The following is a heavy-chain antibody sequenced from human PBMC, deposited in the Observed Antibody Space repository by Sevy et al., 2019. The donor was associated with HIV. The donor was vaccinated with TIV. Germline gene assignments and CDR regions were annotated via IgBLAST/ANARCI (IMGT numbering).Heavy chain of an antibody. CDR2: ISGSGGST. CDR3: AKDIAAAGRAEYFQH. J-gene: IGHJ1*01. V-gene: IGHV3-23*01. Sequence: GGSLRLSCAASGFTFSSYAMSRVRQAPGKGLEWVSAISGSGGSTYYADSVKGRFTISRDNSKNTLYLQMNSLRAEDTAVYYCAKDIAAAGRAEYFQHWGQGTLVTVSS. D-gene: IGHD6-13*01. CDR1: GFTFSSYA.